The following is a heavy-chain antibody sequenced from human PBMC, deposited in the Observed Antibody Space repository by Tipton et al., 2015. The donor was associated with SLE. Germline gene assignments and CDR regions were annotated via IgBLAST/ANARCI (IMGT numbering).Heavy chain of an antibody. J-gene: IGHJ5*02. D-gene: IGHD3-3*01. CDR2: IYHSGSA. Sequence: TLSLTCAVSGGSISTGGYSWSWIRQPPGKGLEWIGYIYHSGSAKYNPSLDSRVAISIDTSWNRFSLKLRSVTAADTAVYYCAREGSGNGFDVWGLGTLVTVSS. CDR1: GGSISTGGYS. V-gene: IGHV4-30-2*05. CDR3: AREGSGNGFDV.